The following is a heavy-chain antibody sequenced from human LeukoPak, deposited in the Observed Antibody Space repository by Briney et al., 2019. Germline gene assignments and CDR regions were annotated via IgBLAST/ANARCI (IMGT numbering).Heavy chain of an antibody. Sequence: ASVKVSCKASGYTFTSYYMHWVRQAPGQGLEWMGWISAYNGNTNYAQKLQGRVTMTTDTSTSTAYMELRSLRSDDTAVYYCARELVVVAPDGMDVWGQGTTVTVSS. J-gene: IGHJ6*02. CDR1: GYTFTSYY. V-gene: IGHV1-18*04. CDR3: ARELVVVAPDGMDV. CDR2: ISAYNGNT. D-gene: IGHD2-15*01.